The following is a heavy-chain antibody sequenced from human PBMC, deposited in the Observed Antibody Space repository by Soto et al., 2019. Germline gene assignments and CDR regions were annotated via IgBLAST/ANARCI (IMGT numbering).Heavy chain of an antibody. Sequence: GASVKVSCKASGYTFTSYYMHWVRQAPGQGLEWMGIINPSGGSTSYAQKFQGRVTMTRDTSTSTVYMELSSLRSEDTAVYYCARDFKTTLLVPAPDYYYYGMDVWGQGTTVTVSS. D-gene: IGHD2-2*01. CDR3: ARDFKTTLLVPAPDYYYYGMDV. CDR1: GYTFTSYY. CDR2: INPSGGST. V-gene: IGHV1-46*01. J-gene: IGHJ6*02.